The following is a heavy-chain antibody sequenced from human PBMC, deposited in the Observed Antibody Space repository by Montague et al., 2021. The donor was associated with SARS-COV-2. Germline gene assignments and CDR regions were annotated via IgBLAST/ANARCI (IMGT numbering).Heavy chain of an antibody. CDR2: ISYDGSNK. CDR1: VFTFSSYA. CDR3: ARDREITMVRGAPLYGMDV. D-gene: IGHD3-10*01. V-gene: IGHV3-30-3*01. Sequence: SLRLSCAASVFTFSSYAMHWVRQAPGKGLEWVAVISYDGSNKYYADSVKGRFTISRDNSKNTLYLQMNSLRAEDTAVYHCARDREITMVRGAPLYGMDVWGQGTTVTVSS. J-gene: IGHJ6*02.